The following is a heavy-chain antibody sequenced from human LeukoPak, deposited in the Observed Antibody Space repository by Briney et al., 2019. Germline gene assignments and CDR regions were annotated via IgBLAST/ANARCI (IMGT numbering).Heavy chain of an antibody. V-gene: IGHV4-31*03. CDR3: ATNAIDSKYFDF. CDR2: IHYRGST. J-gene: IGHJ4*02. Sequence: PSRTLTLTCTVSGGSISSGDYSWSWLRQHPGQGREWIGYIHYRGSTYFNPALNRRVTISVDRSANQFFLKVSSVTAADTAVYYCATNAIDSKYFDFWGQGTLVSVSS. CDR1: GGSISSGDYS. D-gene: IGHD4-11*01.